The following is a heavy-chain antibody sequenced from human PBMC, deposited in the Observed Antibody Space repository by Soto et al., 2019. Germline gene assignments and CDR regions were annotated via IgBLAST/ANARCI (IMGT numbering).Heavy chain of an antibody. CDR2: INAGNGNT. Sequence: QVQLVQSGAEVKKPGASVKVSCKASGYTFTSYAMHWVRQAPGQRLEWMGWINAGNGNTKYSQKFQGRVTITRDTSASTAYMELSSLRSEDTAVYYCARENDYSKPYDYYGMDVCGQGTTVTVSS. J-gene: IGHJ6*02. CDR1: GYTFTSYA. V-gene: IGHV1-3*01. CDR3: ARENDYSKPYDYYGMDV. D-gene: IGHD4-4*01.